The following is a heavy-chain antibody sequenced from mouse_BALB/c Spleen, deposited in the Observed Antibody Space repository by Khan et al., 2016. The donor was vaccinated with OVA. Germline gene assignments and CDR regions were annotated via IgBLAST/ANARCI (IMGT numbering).Heavy chain of an antibody. CDR3: ARETTYWYFDV. Sequence: QIQLVQSGPELKKPGETVKISCKASGYTFTNYRMNWMKQAPGKGLKWMGWINTYTGEPTYADDFKGRFAFSLETSASTAYLQINNLINADIATYFCARETTYWYFDVWGAGTTFTVSS. CDR2: INTYTGEP. D-gene: IGHD2-1*01. CDR1: GYTFTNYR. V-gene: IGHV9-1*02. J-gene: IGHJ1*01.